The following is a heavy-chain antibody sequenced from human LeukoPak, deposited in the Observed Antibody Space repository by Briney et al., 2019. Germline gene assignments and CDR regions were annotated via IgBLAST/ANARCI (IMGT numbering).Heavy chain of an antibody. CDR3: ARAGELIVKGDFWSLYYYYYYMDV. V-gene: IGHV1-69*05. J-gene: IGHJ6*03. D-gene: IGHD3-3*01. Sequence: GSSVKVSCTASGGTFSSYAISWVRQAPGQGLEWMGGSIPIFGTANYAQKFQGRVTTTTDESTSTAYMELSSLRSEDTAVYYCARAGELIVKGDFWSLYYYYYYMDVWGKGTTVTVSS. CDR2: SIPIFGTA. CDR1: GGTFSSYA.